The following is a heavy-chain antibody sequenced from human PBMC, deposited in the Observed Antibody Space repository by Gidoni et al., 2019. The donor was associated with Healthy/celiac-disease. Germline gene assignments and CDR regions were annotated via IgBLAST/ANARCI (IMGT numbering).Heavy chain of an antibody. CDR1: GGTFSSYA. V-gene: IGHV1-69*01. J-gene: IGHJ4*02. CDR3: AREGYYDSSGYYFR. D-gene: IGHD3-22*01. Sequence: QVQLVQSGAAVKKPGSSVKVSCTASGGTFSSYAIRWVRQAPGQGLEWLGGIIPIFGTANYAQKFQGRVTITADESTSTAYMELSSLRSEDTAVYYCAREGYYDSSGYYFRWGQGTLVTVSS. CDR2: IIPIFGTA.